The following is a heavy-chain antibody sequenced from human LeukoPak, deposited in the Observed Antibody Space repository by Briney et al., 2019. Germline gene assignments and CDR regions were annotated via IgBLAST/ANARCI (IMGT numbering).Heavy chain of an antibody. CDR1: GYTFTSYG. V-gene: IGHV1-18*01. D-gene: IGHD3-3*01. CDR2: ISAYNGNT. CDR3: ARREGDYDFWSGYYTTLSNGYYFQH. J-gene: IGHJ1*01. Sequence: ASVKVSCKASGYTFTSYGISWVRQAPGQGLEWMGWISAYNGNTNYAQKLQGRVTMTTDTSMSTAYMELRSLRSDDTAVYYCARREGDYDFWSGYYTTLSNGYYFQHWGQGTLVTVSS.